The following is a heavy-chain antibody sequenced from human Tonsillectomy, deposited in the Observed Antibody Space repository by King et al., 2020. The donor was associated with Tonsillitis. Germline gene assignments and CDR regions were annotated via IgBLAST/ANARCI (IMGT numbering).Heavy chain of an antibody. J-gene: IGHJ4*02. CDR3: ARQALRYFDWLLFDY. D-gene: IGHD3-9*01. CDR2: IYYSGST. Sequence: QLQLQESGPGLVKPSETLSLTCTVSGGSISSSGYYWGWIRQPPGKGLEWIGSIYYSGSTYYNPSLKSRVTISVDTSKNQFSLKLSSVTAADTAVYYCARQALRYFDWLLFDYWGQGTLVTVSS. CDR1: GGSISSSGYY. V-gene: IGHV4-39*07.